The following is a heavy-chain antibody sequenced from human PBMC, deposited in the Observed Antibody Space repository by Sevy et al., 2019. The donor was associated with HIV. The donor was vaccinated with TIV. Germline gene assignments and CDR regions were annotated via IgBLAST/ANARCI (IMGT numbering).Heavy chain of an antibody. CDR1: GFTFSSYS. V-gene: IGHV3-21*01. J-gene: IGHJ4*02. CDR3: ARGSVAARRYFDY. D-gene: IGHD6-6*01. Sequence: GGSLRLSCAASGFTFSSYSMNWVRQAPGKGLEWVSSISSSSSYIYYSDSVKGRLTSSRDNVKNSLYRQMNSLRAEDTAVYYCARGSVAARRYFDYWGQGTLVTVSS. CDR2: ISSSSSYI.